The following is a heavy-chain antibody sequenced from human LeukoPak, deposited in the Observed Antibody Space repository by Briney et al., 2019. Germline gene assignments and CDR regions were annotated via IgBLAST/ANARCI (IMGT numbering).Heavy chain of an antibody. D-gene: IGHD3-9*01. Sequence: SVKVSCKASGGTFSSYAISWVRQAPGQGLEWMGGIIPIFGTANYAQKFQGRVTITADESTGTAYMELSSLRTEDTAVYYCASPNYDILTGYRDAFDIWGQGTMVTVSS. CDR1: GGTFSSYA. CDR2: IIPIFGTA. J-gene: IGHJ3*02. V-gene: IGHV1-69*13. CDR3: ASPNYDILTGYRDAFDI.